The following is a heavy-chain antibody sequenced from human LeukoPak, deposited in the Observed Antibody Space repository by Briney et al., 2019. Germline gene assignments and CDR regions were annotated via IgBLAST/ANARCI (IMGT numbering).Heavy chain of an antibody. CDR3: ARAHIVVVTAIRGLNAFDI. D-gene: IGHD2-21*02. CDR1: GFTFSSYA. V-gene: IGHV3-30*04. J-gene: IGHJ3*02. CDR2: ISYDGSNK. Sequence: GGSLRLSCAASGFTFSSYAMHWVRRAPGKGLEWVAVISYDGSNKYYADSVKGRFTISRDNSKNTLYLQMNSLRAEDTAVYYCARAHIVVVTAIRGLNAFDIWGQGTMVTVSS.